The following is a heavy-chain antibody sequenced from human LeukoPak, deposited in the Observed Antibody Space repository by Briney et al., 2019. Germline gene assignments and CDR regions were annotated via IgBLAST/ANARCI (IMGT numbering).Heavy chain of an antibody. CDR3: ARFSVGGTCYPNY. J-gene: IGHJ4*02. V-gene: IGHV5-51*01. Sequence: GESLRISCEGSGYSFINYWINWVRQMPGKGLEWMGIIYPGDSDTRYSPSFQGQVTISADKSISTAYLQWSSLKASDTAMYYCARFSVGGTCYPNYWGQGTLVSVSS. D-gene: IGHD2-15*01. CDR1: GYSFINYW. CDR2: IYPGDSDT.